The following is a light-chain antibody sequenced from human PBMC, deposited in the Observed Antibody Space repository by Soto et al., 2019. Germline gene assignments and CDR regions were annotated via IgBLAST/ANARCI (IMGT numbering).Light chain of an antibody. CDR1: SSDVGGYNY. Sequence: QSALTQPASVSGSPGQSITISCTGTSSDVGGYNYVSWYQQHPGKAPKLMIYEVSNRPSGVSNRFSGSKSGNTASLTISGLQAEDEADYYCCSYTSFGYVFGTGTKVTVL. J-gene: IGLJ1*01. CDR3: CSYTSFGYV. V-gene: IGLV2-14*01. CDR2: EVS.